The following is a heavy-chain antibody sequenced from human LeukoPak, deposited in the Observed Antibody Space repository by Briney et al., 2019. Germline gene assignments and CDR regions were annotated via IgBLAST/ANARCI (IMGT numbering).Heavy chain of an antibody. J-gene: IGHJ5*02. Sequence: SETLSLTCTVSGGSISSYYWSWIRQPPGKGLEWIGYIYYSGSTNYNPSLKSRVTISVDTSKNQFSLKLSSVTAADTAVYYCARAAVTYYYGSGSYLNWFDPWGQGTLVTVSS. CDR2: IYYSGST. V-gene: IGHV4-59*01. CDR3: ARAAVTYYYGSGSYLNWFDP. CDR1: GGSISSYY. D-gene: IGHD3-10*01.